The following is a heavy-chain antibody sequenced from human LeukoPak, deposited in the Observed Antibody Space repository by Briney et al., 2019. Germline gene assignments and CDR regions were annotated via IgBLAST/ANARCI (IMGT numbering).Heavy chain of an antibody. CDR3: AKQLRPPPVHFDY. Sequence: PGGSLRLSCAASGFTFSSYAMSCVRQAPGKGLEWVSTISGSGGSTYYTDSGKGRFTISRDNSKNTVYLQMDSLRAEDTAVYYCAKQLRPPPVHFDYWGQGTLVTVSS. CDR2: ISGSGGST. CDR1: GFTFSSYA. V-gene: IGHV3-23*01. J-gene: IGHJ4*02. D-gene: IGHD1-1*01.